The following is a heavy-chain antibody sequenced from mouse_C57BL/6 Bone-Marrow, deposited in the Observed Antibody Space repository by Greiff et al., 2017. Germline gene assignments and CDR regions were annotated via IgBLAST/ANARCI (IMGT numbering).Heavy chain of an antibody. Sequence: VKLVESGPGLVQPSQSLSITCTVSGFSLTSYGVHWVRQSPGKGLEWLGVIWRGGSTDYNAAFMSRLSITKDNSKSQVFFKMNSLQADDTAIYYCAKRSTVVENAMDYWGQGTSVTVSS. J-gene: IGHJ4*01. CDR3: AKRSTVVENAMDY. CDR1: GFSLTSYG. CDR2: IWRGGST. V-gene: IGHV2-5*01. D-gene: IGHD1-1*01.